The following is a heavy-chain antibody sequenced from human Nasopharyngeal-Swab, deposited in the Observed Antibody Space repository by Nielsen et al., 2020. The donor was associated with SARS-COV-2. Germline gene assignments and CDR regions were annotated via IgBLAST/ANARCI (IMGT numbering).Heavy chain of an antibody. J-gene: IGHJ4*02. CDR3: ASFGAYCGGDCSYYFDY. CDR2: IYYSGST. V-gene: IGHV4-59*12. Sequence: SETLSLTCTVSGGSISSYYWSWIRQPPGKGLEWIGYIYYSGSTNYNPSLKSRVTISVDTSKNQFSLKLSSVTAADTAMYYCASFGAYCGGDCSYYFDYWGQGTLVTVSS. D-gene: IGHD2-21*02. CDR1: GGSISSYY.